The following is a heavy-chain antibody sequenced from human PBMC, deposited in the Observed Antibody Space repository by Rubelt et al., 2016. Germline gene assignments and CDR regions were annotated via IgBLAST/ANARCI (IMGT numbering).Heavy chain of an antibody. CDR2: IKEDGSAK. CDR1: GFTFSDHC. Sequence: GGSLRLSCAASGFTFSDHCMSWVRQAPGKGLEWVASIKEDGSAKQYVDSVKGRFVISRDNAKNSVHLQMNSLSPEDTAVYYCARGKYGDYVVDYWGQGTLVTVSS. J-gene: IGHJ4*02. V-gene: IGHV3-7*01. D-gene: IGHD4-17*01. CDR3: ARGKYGDYVVDY.